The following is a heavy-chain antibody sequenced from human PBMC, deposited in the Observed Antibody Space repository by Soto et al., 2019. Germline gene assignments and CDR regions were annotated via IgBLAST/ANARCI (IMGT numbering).Heavy chain of an antibody. V-gene: IGHV4-39*01. CDR2: IYYSGST. J-gene: IGHJ6*02. Sequence: SETLSLTCTVSGGSISSSSYYWGWIRQPPGKGLEWIGSIYYSGSTYYNPSLKSRVTISVDTSKNQFSLKLSSVTAADTAVYYCARHSAAGASVVYYGMDVWGQGTTVTVSS. CDR3: ARHSAAGASVVYYGMDV. D-gene: IGHD2-21*01. CDR1: GGSISSSSYY.